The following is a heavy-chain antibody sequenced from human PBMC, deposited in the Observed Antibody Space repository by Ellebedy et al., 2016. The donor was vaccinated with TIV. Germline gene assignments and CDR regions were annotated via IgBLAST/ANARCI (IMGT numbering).Heavy chain of an antibody. CDR1: GGSISSGGYY. Sequence: SETLSLTXTVSGGSISSGGYYWSWIRQPPGKGLEWIGYIYYSGSTNYNPSLKSRVTISVDTSKNQFSLRLSSVTAADTAVYYCARTMVYAHDAFDIWGQGTMVTVSS. CDR2: IYYSGST. CDR3: ARTMVYAHDAFDI. V-gene: IGHV4-61*08. J-gene: IGHJ3*02. D-gene: IGHD2-8*01.